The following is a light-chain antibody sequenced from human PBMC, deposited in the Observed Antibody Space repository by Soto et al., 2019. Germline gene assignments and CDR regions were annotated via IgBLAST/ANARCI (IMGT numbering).Light chain of an antibody. V-gene: IGLV2-8*01. Sequence: QSALTQPPSASGSPGQSVTISCTGTSSDVGGYNYVSWYQQHPGKAPKLMIYDVTRRPSGVPDRFSASKSGNTASLTVSGLQAEDEADYYCSSSALSNTLVFGGGTKLTVL. CDR1: SSDVGGYNY. CDR3: SSSALSNTLV. CDR2: DVT. J-gene: IGLJ2*01.